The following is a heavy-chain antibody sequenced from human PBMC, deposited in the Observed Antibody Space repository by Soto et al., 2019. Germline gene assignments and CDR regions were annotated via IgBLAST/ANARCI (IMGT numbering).Heavy chain of an antibody. Sequence: QVQLVESGGGVVQPGRSLRLSCAASGFSFRSYGMHWVRQAPGKGLEWVAVIWYDGSNKYYADSVKGRFTISRDNSKNTLYLQMNSLRAEDTAVYYCARGDIVATINADYWGQGTLVTVSS. CDR1: GFSFRSYG. V-gene: IGHV3-33*01. D-gene: IGHD5-12*01. CDR2: IWYDGSNK. J-gene: IGHJ4*02. CDR3: ARGDIVATINADY.